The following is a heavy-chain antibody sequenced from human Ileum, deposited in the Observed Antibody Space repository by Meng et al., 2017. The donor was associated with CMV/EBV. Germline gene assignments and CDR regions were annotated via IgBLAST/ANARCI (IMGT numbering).Heavy chain of an antibody. V-gene: IGHV2-26*01. CDR3: ARGYQPLLYAHAFDI. CDR1: GFSLSNARMG. Sequence: SGPTLVKPTETLTLTCTVSGFSLSNARMGVSWIRQPPGKALEWLAHIFSNDEKSYSTSLKSRLTISKDTSKSQVVLTMTNMDPVDTATYYCARGYQPLLYAHAFDIWGQGIMVTVSS. D-gene: IGHD2-2*02. CDR2: IFSNDEK. J-gene: IGHJ3*02.